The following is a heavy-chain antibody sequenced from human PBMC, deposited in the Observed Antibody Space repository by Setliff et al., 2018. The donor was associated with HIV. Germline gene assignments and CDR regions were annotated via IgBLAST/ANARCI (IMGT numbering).Heavy chain of an antibody. J-gene: IGHJ4*01. CDR3: ARVYDSSGYSLSIPGY. D-gene: IGHD3-22*01. V-gene: IGHV3-7*01. CDR2: IKQDGSEK. Sequence: GGSLRLSCTASGFTFSSYWMSWVRQAPGKGLEWVANIKQDGSEKYYVDSVKGRYTISRDNAKNSLYLQMNSLRAEDTAVYYCARVYDSSGYSLSIPGYWGQGTLVTVSS. CDR1: GFTFSSYW.